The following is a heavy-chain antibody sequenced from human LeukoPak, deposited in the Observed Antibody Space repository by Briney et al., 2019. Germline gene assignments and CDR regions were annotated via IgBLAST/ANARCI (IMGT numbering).Heavy chain of an antibody. CDR1: GYTFTGYY. Sequence: ASVKVSCKASGYTFTGYYMHWVRQAPGQGLEWMGWINPNSGGTNYAQKSQGRVTMTRDTSISTAYMELSRLRSDDTAVYYCARVGRAAAGTFWFDPWGQGTLVTVSS. CDR3: ARVGRAAAGTFWFDP. J-gene: IGHJ5*02. CDR2: INPNSGGT. V-gene: IGHV1-2*02. D-gene: IGHD6-13*01.